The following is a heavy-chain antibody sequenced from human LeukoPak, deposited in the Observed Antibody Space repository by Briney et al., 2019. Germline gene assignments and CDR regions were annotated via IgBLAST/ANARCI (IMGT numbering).Heavy chain of an antibody. CDR2: IRSKAYGGTT. Sequence: GGSLRLSCTASGFTFGDYAMSWVRQAPGKGLEWVGFIRSKAYGGTTEYAASVKGRFTISRDDSKSIAYLQMNSLKTEDTAVYYCTRDSTADDYDSFGFGHYWGQGTLVTVSS. CDR3: TRDSTADDYDSFGFGHY. CDR1: GFTFGDYA. V-gene: IGHV3-49*04. J-gene: IGHJ4*02. D-gene: IGHD3-22*01.